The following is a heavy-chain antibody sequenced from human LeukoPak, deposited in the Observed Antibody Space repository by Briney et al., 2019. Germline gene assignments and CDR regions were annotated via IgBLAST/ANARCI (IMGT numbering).Heavy chain of an antibody. D-gene: IGHD3-22*01. CDR3: ARDLWNFYDDSGYNRDFDS. CDR1: TPR. J-gene: IGHJ5*01. V-gene: IGHV1-18*01. CDR2: IGTYRGDT. Sequence: GASVKVSCKATPRISWVRQAPGQGLEWMGWIGTYRGDTYYAQKFQGRITVTTDTSTSTVYMELRNLRSDDTAVYYCARDLWNFYDDSGYNRDFDSWGQGTLVTVSS.